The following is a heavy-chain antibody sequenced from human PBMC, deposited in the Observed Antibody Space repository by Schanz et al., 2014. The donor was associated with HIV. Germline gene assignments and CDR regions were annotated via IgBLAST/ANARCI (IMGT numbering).Heavy chain of an antibody. CDR1: GFTFSDYA. Sequence: EVQLVESGGGLVQPGGSPRLSCTTSGFTFSDYAMSWVRQAPGKGLEWVSGMRGSDDSTFYADSVKGRFTISRDNSKNTLYLQMNSLRAEDTALYYCAKVARWDYYGMDVWGQGTAVTVSS. V-gene: IGHV3-23*04. J-gene: IGHJ6*02. CDR2: MRGSDDST. CDR3: AKVARWDYYGMDV.